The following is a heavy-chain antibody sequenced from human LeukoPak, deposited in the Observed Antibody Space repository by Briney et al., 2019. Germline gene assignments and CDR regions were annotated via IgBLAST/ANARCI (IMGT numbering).Heavy chain of an antibody. V-gene: IGHV3-21*01. CDR3: ARDPTRGYFDWLPAYYYFDY. D-gene: IGHD3-9*01. CDR1: GFTFSDYT. J-gene: IGHJ4*02. Sequence: GGSLRLSCAASGFTFSDYTMNWVRQAPGKGLEWVSSISSISIYIYYADSVKGRFTISRDNAKNSLYLQMNSLRAEDTAVYYCARDPTRGYFDWLPAYYYFDYWGQGTLVTVSS. CDR2: ISSISIYI.